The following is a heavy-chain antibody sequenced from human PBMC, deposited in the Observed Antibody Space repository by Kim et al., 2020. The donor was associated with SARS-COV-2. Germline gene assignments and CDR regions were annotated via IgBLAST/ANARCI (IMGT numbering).Heavy chain of an antibody. Sequence: ASVKVSCKASGYTFTGYYMHWVRQAPGQGLEWMGRINPNSGGTNYAQKFQGRVTMTRDTSISTAYMELSRLRSDDTAVYYCARDSAVAGYWYFDLWGRGTLVTVSS. CDR3: ARDSAVAGYWYFDL. J-gene: IGHJ2*01. D-gene: IGHD6-19*01. CDR1: GYTFTGYY. V-gene: IGHV1-2*06. CDR2: INPNSGGT.